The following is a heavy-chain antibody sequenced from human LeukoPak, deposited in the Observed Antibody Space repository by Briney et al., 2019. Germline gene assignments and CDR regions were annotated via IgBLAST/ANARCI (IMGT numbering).Heavy chain of an antibody. J-gene: IGHJ5*02. Sequence: ASVKVSCKVSGYTLTELSMHWVRQAPGKGLEWMGGFDPGDGETIYAQKFQGRVTMTEDTSTDTAYMELSSLRSEDTAVYYCAMGQYQAYNWFDPWGQGTLVTVSS. D-gene: IGHD2-2*01. V-gene: IGHV1-24*01. CDR2: FDPGDGET. CDR3: AMGQYQAYNWFDP. CDR1: GYTLTELS.